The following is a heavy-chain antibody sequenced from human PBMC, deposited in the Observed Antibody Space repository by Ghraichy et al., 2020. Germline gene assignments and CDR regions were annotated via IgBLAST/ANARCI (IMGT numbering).Heavy chain of an antibody. D-gene: IGHD3-22*01. CDR2: ISAYNGNT. V-gene: IGHV1-18*01. CDR3: ATSSGYYYRDAFDI. J-gene: IGHJ3*02. Sequence: ASVKVSCKASGYTFTSYGISWVRQAPGQGLEWMGWISAYNGNTNYAQKLQGRVTMTTDTSTSTAYMELRSLRSDDTAVYYCATSSGYYYRDAFDIWGQGTMVTVSS. CDR1: GYTFTSYG.